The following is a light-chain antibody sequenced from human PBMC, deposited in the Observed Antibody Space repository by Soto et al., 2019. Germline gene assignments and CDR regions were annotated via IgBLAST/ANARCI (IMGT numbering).Light chain of an antibody. CDR1: QSIGGF. V-gene: IGKV1-39*01. J-gene: IGKJ4*01. Sequence: GDRVTITCLASQSIGGFLNWYQQKLGKAPKLLIYAASSLQSGVPSRCSGSGSGTDFTLIISSLQPDDFATYYCQQSYSTPLTFGGGTKVDIK. CDR3: QQSYSTPLT. CDR2: AAS.